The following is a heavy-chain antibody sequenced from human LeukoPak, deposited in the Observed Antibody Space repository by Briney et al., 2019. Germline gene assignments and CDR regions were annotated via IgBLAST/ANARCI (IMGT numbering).Heavy chain of an antibody. Sequence: PSETLSLTCTVSGGSISSSSYYWGWIRQPPAKGLEWIGSIYYSGSTYYNPSLKSRVTISVDTSKNQFSLKLSSVTAADTAVYYCAGGYYDSSGNPPDDYWGQGTLVTVSS. J-gene: IGHJ4*02. CDR3: AGGYYDSSGNPPDDY. D-gene: IGHD3-22*01. CDR2: IYYSGST. V-gene: IGHV4-39*01. CDR1: GGSISSSSYY.